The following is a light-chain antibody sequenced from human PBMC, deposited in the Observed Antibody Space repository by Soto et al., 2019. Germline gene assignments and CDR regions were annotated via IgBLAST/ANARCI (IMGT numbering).Light chain of an antibody. V-gene: IGKV3-15*01. CDR1: QSISRS. CDR3: RQHNSWPPGT. J-gene: IGKJ2*01. CDR2: DAA. Sequence: DIELTHSPAILSVSPCERAALSCRASQSISRSLAWYQQKTPQDPRLLLTDAATRATSSPATFCSGSAATTFTPPTISLQSQDVALYYYRQHNSWPPGTFGQGTKVDIK.